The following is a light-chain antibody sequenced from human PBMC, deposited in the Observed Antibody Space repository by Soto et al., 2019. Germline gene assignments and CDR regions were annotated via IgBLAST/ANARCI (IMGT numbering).Light chain of an antibody. J-gene: IGKJ1*01. Sequence: EVVMTQSPTTLSVSPGERATLSCRASQSVSSNLAWYQQKPGQAPRLLIYGASTRATGIPARFSGSGSGTKFTLTISRLQSEDFAPSYCQQYNSWPPWTFGQGTKVEIK. V-gene: IGKV3-15*01. CDR3: QQYNSWPPWT. CDR2: GAS. CDR1: QSVSSN.